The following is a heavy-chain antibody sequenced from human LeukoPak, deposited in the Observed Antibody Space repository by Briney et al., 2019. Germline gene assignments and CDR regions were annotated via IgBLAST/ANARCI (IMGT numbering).Heavy chain of an antibody. Sequence: SETLSLTCTVSGGSISSYYWSWIRQPPGKGLEWIGYIYYSGSTYYNPSLKSRVTMSVDTSKNQFSLRLSSVTAADTAMYYCARMEVGATSLDYWGQGTLVTVSS. D-gene: IGHD1-26*01. CDR1: GGSISSYY. J-gene: IGHJ4*02. V-gene: IGHV4-59*08. CDR2: IYYSGST. CDR3: ARMEVGATSLDY.